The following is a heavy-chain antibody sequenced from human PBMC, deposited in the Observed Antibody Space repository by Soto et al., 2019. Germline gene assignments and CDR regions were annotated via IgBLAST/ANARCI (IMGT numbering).Heavy chain of an antibody. V-gene: IGHV1-69*13. J-gene: IGHJ5*02. D-gene: IGHD4-17*01. Sequence: SVKVSCKASGGTFSSYAISWVRQAPGQGLEWMGGIIPIFGTANYAQKFQGRVTITADESTSTAYMELSSLRSEDTAVYYCATYGDSANWFDPWGQGTLVTVSS. CDR2: IIPIFGTA. CDR1: GGTFSSYA. CDR3: ATYGDSANWFDP.